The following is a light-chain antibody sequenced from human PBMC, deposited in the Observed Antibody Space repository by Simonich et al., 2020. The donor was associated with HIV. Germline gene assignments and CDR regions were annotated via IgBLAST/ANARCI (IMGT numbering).Light chain of an antibody. J-gene: IGLJ3*02. Sequence: QTVVTQEPSFSVSPGGTVTLTCGLSSGSVSTSSYPSWYQQTPGQAPRTLIYITNTRSSGVPDRFSGSILGNKAALTITGAQADDESDYYCVLYMGSGIRVFGGGTKLTVL. CDR3: VLYMGSGIRV. CDR1: SGSVSTSSY. CDR2: ITN. V-gene: IGLV8-61*01.